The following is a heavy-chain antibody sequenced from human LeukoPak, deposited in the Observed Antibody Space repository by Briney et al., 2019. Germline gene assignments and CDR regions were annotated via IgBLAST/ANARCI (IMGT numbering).Heavy chain of an antibody. V-gene: IGHV3-11*04. CDR2: ISSSGSSI. Sequence: GGSPRLSCAASGFTFSDYYMSWIRQAPVKGLEWVSDISSSGSSIYYADSVKGRFTISRDNAKKSLYLQMNSLRAEDTAVYYCARGYDSSGYYYGVANYWGQGALVTVSS. CDR1: GFTFSDYY. J-gene: IGHJ4*02. CDR3: ARGYDSSGYYYGVANY. D-gene: IGHD3-22*01.